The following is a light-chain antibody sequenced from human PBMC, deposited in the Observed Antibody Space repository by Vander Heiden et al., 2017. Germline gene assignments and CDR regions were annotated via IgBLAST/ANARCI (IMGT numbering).Light chain of an antibody. CDR2: WAS. V-gene: IGKV4-1*01. CDR3: QQYYSTPIT. CDR1: QSVLYSSNNKNY. Sequence: IVMSQSPDSLAVSLGERATINRKSSQSVLYSSNNKNYLAWYRQKPGQPPKLLIYWASTRESGVPDRFSGSGSETDFTLTISSLQAEDVAVYYCQQYYSTPITFGQGTRLEIK. J-gene: IGKJ5*01.